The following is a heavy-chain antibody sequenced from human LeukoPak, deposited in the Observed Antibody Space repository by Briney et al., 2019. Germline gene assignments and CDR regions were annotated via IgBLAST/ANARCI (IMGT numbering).Heavy chain of an antibody. V-gene: IGHV4-59*01. J-gene: IGHJ3*02. CDR3: ASDSGGRRDAFNI. CDR2: IYYSDVA. D-gene: IGHD2-8*02. Sequence: PSETLSPTCTVSGGSISHYYWTWIRQPPGKGLEWIGYIYYSDVANYNPSLKSRVSISVDTSKNQFSLKLTSVTAADTAVYYCASDSGGRRDAFNIWGQGTMVTVSS. CDR1: GGSISHYY.